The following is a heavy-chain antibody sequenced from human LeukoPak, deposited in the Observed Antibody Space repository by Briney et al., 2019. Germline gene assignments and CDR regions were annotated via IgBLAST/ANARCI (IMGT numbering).Heavy chain of an antibody. CDR2: INIGGSEK. D-gene: IGHD4-17*01. Sequence: GGSLRLSCVVSGLIISHYWMTWVRQAPGKGLEWVANINIGGSEKNYLDSVKGRFTISRDNAKNSLYLQMNNLRVEDTAVYYCTVFGDSNHWGQGTLVTVSS. J-gene: IGHJ5*02. CDR1: GLIISHYW. CDR3: TVFGDSNH. V-gene: IGHV3-7*03.